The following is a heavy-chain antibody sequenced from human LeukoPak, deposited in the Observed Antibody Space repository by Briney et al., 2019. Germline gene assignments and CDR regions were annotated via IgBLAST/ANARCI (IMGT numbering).Heavy chain of an antibody. CDR2: INPNSGGT. Sequence: ASVKVSCKASGYTFTSYGISWVRQAPGQGLEWMGRINPNSGGTNYAQKFQGRVTMTRDTSISTAYMELSRLRSDDTAVYYCALTTVYCSGGSCYFDYWGQGTLVTVSS. V-gene: IGHV1-2*06. CDR3: ALTTVYCSGGSCYFDY. D-gene: IGHD2-15*01. J-gene: IGHJ4*02. CDR1: GYTFTSYG.